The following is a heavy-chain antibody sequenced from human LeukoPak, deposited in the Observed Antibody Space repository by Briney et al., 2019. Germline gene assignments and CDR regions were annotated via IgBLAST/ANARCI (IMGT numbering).Heavy chain of an antibody. CDR1: GGSISSYY. J-gene: IGHJ5*02. CDR2: IYYSGST. CDR3: ATFYDILPGVDP. D-gene: IGHD3-9*01. V-gene: IGHV4-59*01. Sequence: SETLSLTCTVSGGSISSYYWSWIRQPPGKGLEWIGYIYYSGSTNYNPSLKSRVTISVDTPKNQLSLKLSSVTAADTAVYYCATFYDILPGVDPWGQGTLVTVSS.